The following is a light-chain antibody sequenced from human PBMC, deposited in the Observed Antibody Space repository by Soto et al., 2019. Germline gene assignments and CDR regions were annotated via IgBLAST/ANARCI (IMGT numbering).Light chain of an antibody. CDR1: QSISSW. V-gene: IGKV1-5*01. CDR2: DAS. CDR3: QQYNSYSEA. J-gene: IGKJ1*01. Sequence: GDRVTITCRASQSISSWLAWYQQKPGKAPKVLIYDASSLESGVPSRFSGSGSGTEFTLTISSLQPDDFATYYCQQYNSYSEAFGQGTKVDIK.